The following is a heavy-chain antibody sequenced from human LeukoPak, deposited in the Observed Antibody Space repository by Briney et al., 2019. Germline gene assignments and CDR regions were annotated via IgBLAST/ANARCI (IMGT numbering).Heavy chain of an antibody. CDR2: ISSSSSYI. CDR3: ARDGTYYDFWSADYPYYFDY. V-gene: IGHV3-21*01. J-gene: IGHJ4*02. D-gene: IGHD3-3*01. CDR1: GFTFSSYS. Sequence: GGSLRLSCAASGFTFSSYSMNWVRQAPGKGLEWVSSISSSSSYIYYADSVKGRFTISRDNAKNSLYLQMNSLRAEDTAVYYCARDGTYYDFWSADYPYYFDYWGQGTLVTVSS.